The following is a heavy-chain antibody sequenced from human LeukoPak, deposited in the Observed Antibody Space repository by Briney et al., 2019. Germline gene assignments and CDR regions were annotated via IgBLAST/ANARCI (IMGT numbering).Heavy chain of an antibody. D-gene: IGHD2-2*01. CDR2: IWYDGSNK. J-gene: IGHJ4*02. CDR3: ARDLVPAAPTGY. Sequence: PGRSLRLSWAASGFTFSSYGMHWVRQAPGKGLEWVAVIWYDGSNKYYADSVKGRFTISRDNSKNTLYLQMNSLGAEDTAVYYCARDLVPAAPTGYWGQGTLVTVSS. V-gene: IGHV3-33*01. CDR1: GFTFSSYG.